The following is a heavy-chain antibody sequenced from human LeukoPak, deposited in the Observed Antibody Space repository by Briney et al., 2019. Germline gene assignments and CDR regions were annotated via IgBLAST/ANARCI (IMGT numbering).Heavy chain of an antibody. CDR1: GFTVSSNY. Sequence: GGSLRLSCAASGFTVSSNYMSWVRQAPGKGLEWVSVIYSGGSTYYADSVKGRFTISRDNSNNTLYLQMNSLRAEDTAVYYCARESGITTAFDYRGQGTLVTVSS. D-gene: IGHD3-10*01. CDR3: ARESGITTAFDY. V-gene: IGHV3-66*02. CDR2: IYSGGST. J-gene: IGHJ4*02.